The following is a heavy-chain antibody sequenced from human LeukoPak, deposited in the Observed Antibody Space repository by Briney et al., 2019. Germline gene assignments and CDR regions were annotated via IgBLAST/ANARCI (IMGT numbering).Heavy chain of an antibody. J-gene: IGHJ4*02. V-gene: IGHV1-18*01. CDR3: ARERGYCSSTSCPFDY. D-gene: IGHD2-2*01. CDR1: GYTFTSYG. Sequence: GASVNVSCMASGYTFTSYGISWVRPAPGQGLEWVGWISAYNGNTNYAQKLQGRVTMTTDTSTSTAYMELRSLRSDDTAVYYRARERGYCSSTSCPFDYWGQGTLVTVSS. CDR2: ISAYNGNT.